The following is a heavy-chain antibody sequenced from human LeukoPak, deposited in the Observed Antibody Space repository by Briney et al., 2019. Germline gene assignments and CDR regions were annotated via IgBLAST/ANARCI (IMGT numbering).Heavy chain of an antibody. Sequence: GGSLRLSCAASGFSFSIYTMTWVRQAPGMGLQWVSVISGGGSAYYADSVKGRFTVSRDNPRNAVYLQMNSLRVEDTAVYYCVKDQCSGSGSYPDAFDFWGQGTVVTVSS. D-gene: IGHD3-10*01. J-gene: IGHJ3*01. CDR2: ISGGGSA. CDR3: VKDQCSGSGSYPDAFDF. V-gene: IGHV3-23*01. CDR1: GFSFSIYT.